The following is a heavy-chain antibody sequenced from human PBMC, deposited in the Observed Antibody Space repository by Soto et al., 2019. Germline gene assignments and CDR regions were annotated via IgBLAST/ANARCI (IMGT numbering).Heavy chain of an antibody. CDR2: IIPIIGPA. V-gene: IGHV1-69*01. CDR3: ARNLGTTIAGPPRRETYGWLDP. J-gene: IGHJ5*02. D-gene: IGHD6-13*01. CDR1: GGTFTYYG. Sequence: QVQLVQSGAEVKRPGSSVKLSCKASGGTFTYYGISWVRQAPGQGLEWMGGIIPIIGPATYAQKFQGRLTNTADQSPSTAYLELSSLGSEDPALYYCARNLGTTIAGPPRRETYGWLDPWGQGTLVTVSS.